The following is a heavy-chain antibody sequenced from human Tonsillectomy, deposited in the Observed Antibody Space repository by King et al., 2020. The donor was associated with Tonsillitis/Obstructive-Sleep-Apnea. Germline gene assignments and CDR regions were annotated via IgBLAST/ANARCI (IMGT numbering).Heavy chain of an antibody. Sequence: VQLVESGGGLVQPGGSLRLSCAASGFTFSSYAMSWVRQAPGKGLEWVSAISVSGGSTYYADSVKGRFTISRDNSKNTLYLQMNSLRAEDTAVYYCAKVAVEDSYDSSGYAFDIWGQGTMVTVTS. V-gene: IGHV3-23*04. J-gene: IGHJ3*02. CDR3: AKVAVEDSYDSSGYAFDI. CDR2: ISVSGGST. CDR1: GFTFSSYA. D-gene: IGHD3-22*01.